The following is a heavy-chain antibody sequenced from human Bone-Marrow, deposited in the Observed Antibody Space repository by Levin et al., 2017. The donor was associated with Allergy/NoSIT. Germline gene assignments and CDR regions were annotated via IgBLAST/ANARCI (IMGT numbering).Heavy chain of an antibody. CDR1: GFTFSSYS. Sequence: GGSLRLSCAASGFTFSSYSMNWVRQAPGKGLEWVSSISSSSSYIYYADSVKGRFTISRDNAKNSLYLQMNSLRAEDTAVYYCARDSAGYCSSTSCYGLAYYYYMDVWGKGTTVTVSS. CDR3: ARDSAGYCSSTSCYGLAYYYYMDV. V-gene: IGHV3-21*01. CDR2: ISSSSSYI. D-gene: IGHD2-2*03. J-gene: IGHJ6*03.